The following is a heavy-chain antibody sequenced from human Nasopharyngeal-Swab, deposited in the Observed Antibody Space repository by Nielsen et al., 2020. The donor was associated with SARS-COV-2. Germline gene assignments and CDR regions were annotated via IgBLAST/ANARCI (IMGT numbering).Heavy chain of an antibody. J-gene: IGHJ4*02. Sequence: GESLKISCAASGFTFSSYSMNWVRQAPGKGLEWVSSISSSSSYIYYADSVKGRFTISRDNAKNSLYLQMNSLRAEDTAVYYCAREGTTYYYDSSGYYSEYYFDYWGQGTLVTVSS. CDR2: ISSSSSYI. CDR3: AREGTTYYYDSSGYYSEYYFDY. D-gene: IGHD3-22*01. V-gene: IGHV3-21*04. CDR1: GFTFSSYS.